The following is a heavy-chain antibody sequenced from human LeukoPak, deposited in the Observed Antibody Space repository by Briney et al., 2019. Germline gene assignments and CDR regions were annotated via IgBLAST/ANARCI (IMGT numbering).Heavy chain of an antibody. CDR2: ISYDGINE. D-gene: IGHD4-17*01. CDR1: GFTFRNYG. J-gene: IGHJ1*01. V-gene: IGHV3-30*03. Sequence: GGSLRLSCEVSGFTFRNYGMNWVRQAPGKGLEWVAVISYDGINEYYVDSVKGRFTISRDNSKNSLYLQMESLTIEDTAVYCCATGRVDYGDYGVVKHWGQGTLVTVSS. CDR3: ATGRVDYGDYGVVKH.